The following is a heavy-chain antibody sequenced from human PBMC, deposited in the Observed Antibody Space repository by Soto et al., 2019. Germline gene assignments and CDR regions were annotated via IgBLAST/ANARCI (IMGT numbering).Heavy chain of an antibody. V-gene: IGHV3-30*18. CDR3: ANDLGYCISTSCPYLYYYGMDV. D-gene: IGHD2-2*01. CDR1: GFTFSSYG. Sequence: GGSLRLSCAASGFTFSSYGMHWVRQAPGKGLEWVAVISYDGSNKYYADSVKGRFTISRDNSKNTLYLQMNSLRAEDTAVYYCANDLGYCISTSCPYLYYYGMDVWGQGTTVTVSS. CDR2: ISYDGSNK. J-gene: IGHJ6*02.